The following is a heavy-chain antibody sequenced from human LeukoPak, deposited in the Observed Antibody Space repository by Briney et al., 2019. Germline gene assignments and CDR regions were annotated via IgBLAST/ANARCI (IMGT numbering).Heavy chain of an antibody. J-gene: IGHJ4*02. D-gene: IGHD3-22*01. V-gene: IGHV3-23*01. CDR1: GFTFSSYA. Sequence: PGGSLRLSCAAPGFTFSSYAMSWVRQAPGKGLEWVSSISGSGSSPYYADSVKGRFTISRDSSKNTLYLQMNSLRAEDTAVYYCAKVKYYYDSSGSKFIDYWGQGTLVTVSS. CDR2: ISGSGSSP. CDR3: AKVKYYYDSSGSKFIDY.